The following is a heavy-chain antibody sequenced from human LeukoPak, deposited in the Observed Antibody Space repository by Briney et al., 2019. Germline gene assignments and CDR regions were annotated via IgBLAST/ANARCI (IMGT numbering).Heavy chain of an antibody. CDR2: IYHSGST. Sequence: SETLSLTCAVSGGSISSGGYSWSWIRQPPGKGLEWIGYIYHSGSTYYNPSLKSRVTISVDRSKNQFSLKLSSVTAADTAVYSWARVGREYYGSGSSNWFDPWGQGTLVTVPS. V-gene: IGHV4-30-2*01. CDR3: ARVGREYYGSGSSNWFDP. D-gene: IGHD3-10*01. CDR1: GGSISSGGYS. J-gene: IGHJ5*02.